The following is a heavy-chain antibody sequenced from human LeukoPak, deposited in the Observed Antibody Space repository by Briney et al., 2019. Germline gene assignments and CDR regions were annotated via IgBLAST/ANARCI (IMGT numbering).Heavy chain of an antibody. D-gene: IGHD5-24*01. CDR3: ARDETVVEMATTNDSD. V-gene: IGHV3-30-3*01. Sequence: GGSLRLSCAASGFTFSSYAMHWVRQAPGKGLEWVAVISYDGSNKYYADSVKGRFTISRDNSKNTLYLQMNSLRAEDTAVYYCARDETVVEMATTNDSDWGQGTLVTVSS. J-gene: IGHJ4*02. CDR2: ISYDGSNK. CDR1: GFTFSSYA.